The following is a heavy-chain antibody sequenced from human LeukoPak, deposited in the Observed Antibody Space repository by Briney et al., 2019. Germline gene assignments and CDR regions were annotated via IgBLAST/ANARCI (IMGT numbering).Heavy chain of an antibody. V-gene: IGHV3-7*04. D-gene: IGHD3-10*01. CDR2: IKEDGSKI. Sequence: QSGGSLRLSCAASGFTFSADWMSWVRQAPGRGLEWVANIKEDGSKIYSVESVKGRFTISRDNARNSLYLQMASLRVEDTAVYYCARDFGSGNNWFDPWGQGTLVTVSS. J-gene: IGHJ5*02. CDR3: ARDFGSGNNWFDP. CDR1: GFTFSADW.